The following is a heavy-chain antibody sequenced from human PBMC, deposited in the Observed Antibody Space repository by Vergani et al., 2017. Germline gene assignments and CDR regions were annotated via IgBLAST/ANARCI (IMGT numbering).Heavy chain of an antibody. J-gene: IGHJ4*02. V-gene: IGHV4-39*07. D-gene: IGHD3-10*01. CDR3: ARSRINYGAGSPDY. Sequence: QLHLQESGPGLVKPSETLSLTCTVSGGSITSSSYYWGWIRQPPGKGLEWIGNIYHSGGAYYNPSLKGRVTISVDTSKNQFSLYLTSVTAADTAVYYCARSRINYGAGSPDYWGQGTLVTVSS. CDR1: GGSITSSSYY. CDR2: IYHSGGA.